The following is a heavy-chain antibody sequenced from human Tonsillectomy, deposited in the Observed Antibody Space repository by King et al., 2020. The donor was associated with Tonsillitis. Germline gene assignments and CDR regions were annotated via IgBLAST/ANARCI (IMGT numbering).Heavy chain of an antibody. D-gene: IGHD3-10*01. Sequence: VQLVESGGGLVQPGGSLRLSCVASGFSLSDHNLDWVRQAPGKGLEWVGRIRNKVKSYSTEYAASVKDRFTISRDDSKNSLYLQMNSLKTEDMAVYYCGTMVRQQPPAYDDMDVWGQGTTVTVSS. CDR1: GFSLSDHN. V-gene: IGHV3-72*01. J-gene: IGHJ6*02. CDR2: IRNKVKSYST. CDR3: GTMVRQQPPAYDDMDV.